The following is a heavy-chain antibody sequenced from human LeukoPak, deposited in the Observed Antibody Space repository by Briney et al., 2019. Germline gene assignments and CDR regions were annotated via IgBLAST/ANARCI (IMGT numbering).Heavy chain of an antibody. Sequence: SETLSLTCAVYGGSFSGYYWSWIRQPPGKGLEWIGEINHSGSTNYNPSLKSRVTISVDTSKNQFSLKLSSVTAADTAVYYCARGHYGSGRSWFGPWGQGTLVTVSS. D-gene: IGHD3-10*01. CDR2: INHSGST. V-gene: IGHV4-34*01. CDR3: ARGHYGSGRSWFGP. CDR1: GGSFSGYY. J-gene: IGHJ5*02.